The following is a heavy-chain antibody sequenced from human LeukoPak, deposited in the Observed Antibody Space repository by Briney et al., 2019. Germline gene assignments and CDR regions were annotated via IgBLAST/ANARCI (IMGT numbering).Heavy chain of an antibody. V-gene: IGHV3-21*01. Sequence: PGGSLRLSCTASGFTFSSYSMNWVRQAPGKGLAWGSSISSSSSYIYYADSVKGRFTISRDNAKNSLYLQMNSLRAEDTAVYYCARDGDGYDAFDIWGQGTMVTVSS. CDR2: ISSSSSYI. CDR3: ARDGDGYDAFDI. CDR1: GFTFSSYS. J-gene: IGHJ3*02. D-gene: IGHD5-24*01.